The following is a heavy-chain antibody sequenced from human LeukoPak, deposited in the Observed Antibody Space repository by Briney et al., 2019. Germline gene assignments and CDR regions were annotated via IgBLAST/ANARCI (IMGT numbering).Heavy chain of an antibody. CDR1: GYTLTELS. D-gene: IGHD4-17*01. Sequence: GASVKVSCKVSGYTLTELSMHWVRQAPGQGLEWMGGFDPEDGETIYAQKFQGRVTMTEDTSTDTAYMGLSSLRSEDTAVYFCATGPTVTTFLDYWGEGTLVSVSS. CDR3: ATGPTVTTFLDY. J-gene: IGHJ4*02. V-gene: IGHV1-24*01. CDR2: FDPEDGET.